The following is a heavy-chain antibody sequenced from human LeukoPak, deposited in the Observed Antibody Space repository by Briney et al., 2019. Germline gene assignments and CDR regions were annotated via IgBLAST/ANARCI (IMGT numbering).Heavy chain of an antibody. J-gene: IGHJ4*02. V-gene: IGHV3-74*01. CDR3: ARGGLRYFDWALDY. Sequence: GGSLRLSCTASGFTFRDYGMHWVRQAPGKGLVWVSRINSDGSSTSYADSVKGRFTISRDNAKNTLYLQMNSLRAEDTAVYYCARGGLRYFDWALDYWGQGTLVTVSS. D-gene: IGHD3-9*01. CDR2: INSDGSST. CDR1: GFTFRDYG.